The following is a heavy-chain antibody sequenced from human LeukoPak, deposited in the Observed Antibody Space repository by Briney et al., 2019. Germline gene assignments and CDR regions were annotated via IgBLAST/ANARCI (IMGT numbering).Heavy chain of an antibody. J-gene: IGHJ6*02. CDR2: ISSSGSTI. CDR1: GFTFSDYY. Sequence: GGSLRLSCAASGFTFSDYYMSWIRQAPGKGLEWVSYISSSGSTIYYADSLKGRFTISRDNAKNSLYLQMNSLRAEDTAVYYCARDRIPPYYHYYYGMDVWGQGTTVTVSS. V-gene: IGHV3-11*01. CDR3: ARDRIPPYYHYYYGMDV.